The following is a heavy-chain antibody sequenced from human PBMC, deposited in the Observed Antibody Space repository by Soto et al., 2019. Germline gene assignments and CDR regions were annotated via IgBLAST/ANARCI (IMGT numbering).Heavy chain of an antibody. CDR1: GYTFSSYA. D-gene: IGHD2-2*03. J-gene: IGHJ4*02. Sequence: QVQLVQSGAEEKKPGASVKVSCTTSGYTFSSYAIHWVRQAPGQGLEWMGWINPGNANTKNSQKFQGRVTITSDTSASTAYMELSSLTSEDTAVYYCARVDGAYWGQGTLVTVS. V-gene: IGHV1-3*05. CDR3: ARVDGAY. CDR2: INPGNANT.